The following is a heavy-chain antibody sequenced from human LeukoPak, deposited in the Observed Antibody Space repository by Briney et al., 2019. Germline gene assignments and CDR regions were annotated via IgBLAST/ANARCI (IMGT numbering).Heavy chain of an antibody. J-gene: IGHJ6*03. CDR3: ARGRGGYSYGYNYYYMDV. CDR2: INHSGST. CDR1: GGSFSGYY. Sequence: SETLSLTCAVYGGSFSGYYWSWIRQPLGKGLEWIGEINHSGSTNYNPSLKSRVTISVDTSKNQFSLKLSSVTAADTAVYYCARGRGGYSYGYNYYYMDVWGKGTTVTVSS. V-gene: IGHV4-34*01. D-gene: IGHD5-18*01.